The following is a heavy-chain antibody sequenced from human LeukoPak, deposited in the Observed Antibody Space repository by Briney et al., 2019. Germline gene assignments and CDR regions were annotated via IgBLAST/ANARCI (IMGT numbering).Heavy chain of an antibody. D-gene: IGHD2-2*01. CDR3: AREYCSSTRCYCDV. CDR2: IYYSGST. Sequence: SQTLSLTCTVSGGSISSGDYYWSWIRQPPGKGLEWIGYIYYSGSTYYNPSLKSRVTISVDTSKNQFSLKLSSVTAADTAVYYCAREYCSSTRCYCDVWGQGTTVTVSS. J-gene: IGHJ6*02. V-gene: IGHV4-30-4*01. CDR1: GGSISSGDYY.